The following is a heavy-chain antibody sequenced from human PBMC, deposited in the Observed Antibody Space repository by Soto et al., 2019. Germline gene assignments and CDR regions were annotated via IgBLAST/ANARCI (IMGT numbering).Heavy chain of an antibody. Sequence: QVQLVESGGGVVQPGRSLRLSCAASGFTFSSYGMHWVRQAPGKGLEWVAVIWYDGSNKYYADSVKGRFTISRDNSKNTLDLQMNSLRAEDTAVYYCARDLVPIAAAGLGGDYWGQGTLVTVSS. J-gene: IGHJ4*02. CDR2: IWYDGSNK. V-gene: IGHV3-33*01. CDR1: GFTFSSYG. CDR3: ARDLVPIAAAGLGGDY. D-gene: IGHD6-13*01.